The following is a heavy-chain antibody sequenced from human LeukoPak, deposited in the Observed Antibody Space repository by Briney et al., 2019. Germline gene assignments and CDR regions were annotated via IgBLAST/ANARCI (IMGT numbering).Heavy chain of an antibody. Sequence: SSETLSLTCTVSGGSISSYYWSWIRQPPGKGLEWIGYIYYSGSTNYNPSLKSRVTISVDTSKNQFSLKLSSVTAADTAVYYCARQRQYYGSGSYEDYWGQGTLVTVSS. J-gene: IGHJ4*02. CDR2: IYYSGST. D-gene: IGHD3-10*01. CDR3: ARQRQYYGSGSYEDY. V-gene: IGHV4-59*08. CDR1: GGSISSYY.